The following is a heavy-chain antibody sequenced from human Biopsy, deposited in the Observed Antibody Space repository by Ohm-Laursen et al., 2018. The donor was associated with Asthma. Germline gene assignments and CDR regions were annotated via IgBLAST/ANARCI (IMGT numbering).Heavy chain of an antibody. Sequence: VASVKVSCKTSGYTFNSAGITWVRQAPGQGLEWMGWISVYNGNTKVAQKLQDRVTTITDTSTSTAYMELRSLRSDDMAVYFCARAVDYSHYYGMDVWGQGTTVTVS. CDR3: ARAVDYSHYYGMDV. CDR2: ISVYNGNT. CDR1: GYTFNSAG. V-gene: IGHV1-18*03. J-gene: IGHJ6*02. D-gene: IGHD3-10*01.